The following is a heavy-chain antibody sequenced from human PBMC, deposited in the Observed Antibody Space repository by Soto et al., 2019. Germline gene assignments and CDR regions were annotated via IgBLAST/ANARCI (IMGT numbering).Heavy chain of an antibody. CDR1: EFPFSSYW. V-gene: IGHV3-74*01. CDR2: IKSDGSGT. D-gene: IGHD3-22*01. J-gene: IGHJ4*02. CDR3: ARGDGDRYDGNGYLGRH. Sequence: EVQLVESGGGLVQPGESLTLSCAAAEFPFSSYWKHWVRQAPGKGQVWVSRIKSDGSGTYYADSVQDRFTISRDNARNTLYLQMNSLRVEDTAVYFCARGDGDRYDGNGYLGRHWGQGTLVTVSS.